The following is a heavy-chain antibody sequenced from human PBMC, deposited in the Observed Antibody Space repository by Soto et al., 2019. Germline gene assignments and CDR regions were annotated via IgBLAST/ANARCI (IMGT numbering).Heavy chain of an antibody. CDR3: AKDPVQSVVPAAISWFDP. V-gene: IGHV3-23*01. CDR1: GFTFSSYA. D-gene: IGHD2-2*02. Sequence: GGSLRLSCAASGFTFSSYAMSWVRQAPGKGLEWVSAISGSGGSTYYADSVKGRFTISRDNSKNTLYLQMNSLRAEDTAVYYCAKDPVQSVVPAAISWFDPWGQGTLVTVSS. J-gene: IGHJ5*02. CDR2: ISGSGGST.